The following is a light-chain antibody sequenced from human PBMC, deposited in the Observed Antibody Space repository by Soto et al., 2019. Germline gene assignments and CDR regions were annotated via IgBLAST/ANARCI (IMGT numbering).Light chain of an antibody. CDR3: QQYYTSWWT. V-gene: IGKV4-1*01. CDR1: QSVFYSSNNQNY. CDR2: CAS. Sequence: DIVMTQSPDSLAVSLGERATINCKSSQSVFYSSNNQNYLAWYQQKPGQPPKLLIYCASTRESGVPDRFSASGSGTDFTLTISSLQAEDVAVYYCQQYYTSWWTFGQGTKVEIK. J-gene: IGKJ1*01.